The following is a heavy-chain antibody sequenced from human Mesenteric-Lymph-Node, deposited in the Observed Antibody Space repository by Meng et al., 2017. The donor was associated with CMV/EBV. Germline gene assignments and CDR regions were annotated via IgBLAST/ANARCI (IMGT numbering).Heavy chain of an antibody. CDR2: IWYDGSNK. D-gene: IGHD2-2*02. Sequence: GESLKISCAASGFTFTRFAIHWVRQAPGKGLEWVAVIWYDGSNKYYADSVKGRFTISRDNSKNTLYLQMNSLRAEDTAVYYCAKAPELGQGVVPAAIPPPRGQGTLVTVSS. CDR1: GFTFTRFA. J-gene: IGHJ5*02. CDR3: AKAPELGQGVVPAAIPPP. V-gene: IGHV3-33*06.